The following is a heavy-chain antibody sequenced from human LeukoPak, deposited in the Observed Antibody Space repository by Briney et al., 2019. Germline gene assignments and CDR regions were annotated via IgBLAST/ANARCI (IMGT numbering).Heavy chain of an antibody. CDR2: ISSSSSYI. J-gene: IGHJ5*02. D-gene: IGHD2-15*01. V-gene: IGHV3-21*01. Sequence: GGSLRLSCAASGFTFSSYEMNWVRQAPGKGLEWVSSISSSSSYIYYADSVKGRFTISRDNAKNSLYLQMNSLRAEDTAVYYCAGGIGDWFDPWGQGTLVTVSS. CDR3: AGGIGDWFDP. CDR1: GFTFSSYE.